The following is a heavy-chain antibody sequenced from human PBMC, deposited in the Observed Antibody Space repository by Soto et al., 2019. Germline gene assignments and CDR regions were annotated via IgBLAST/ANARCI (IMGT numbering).Heavy chain of an antibody. J-gene: IGHJ4*02. D-gene: IGHD6-6*01. CDR1: GGSISSGGYS. CDR3: AVSTLKRPFDY. Sequence: SQTLSLTCAVSGGSISSGGYSWSWIRQPPGKGLEWIGYIYHSGSTYYNPSLKSRVTISVDRSKNQFSLKLSSVTAADTAVYYCAVSTLKRPFDYWGQGTLVTVSS. V-gene: IGHV4-30-2*01. CDR2: IYHSGST.